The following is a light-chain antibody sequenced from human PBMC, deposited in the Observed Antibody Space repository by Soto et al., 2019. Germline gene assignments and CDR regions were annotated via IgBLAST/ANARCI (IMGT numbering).Light chain of an antibody. CDR1: QSLQHSNGYNY. V-gene: IGKV2-28*01. CDR3: MQGVQMPPIT. J-gene: IGKJ5*01. Sequence: DIVMTQSPLSLPVTPGEPASISCRSSQSLQHSNGYNYLDWYFQKPGQSPQLLXYLASNRASGVPVRFSGSGSGTDFTLNISRVEAEDVGLYYCMQGVQMPPITFGQGTRLEIK. CDR2: LAS.